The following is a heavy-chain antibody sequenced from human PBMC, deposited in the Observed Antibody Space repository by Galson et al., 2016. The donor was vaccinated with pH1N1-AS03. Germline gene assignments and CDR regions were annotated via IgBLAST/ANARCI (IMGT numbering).Heavy chain of an antibody. CDR3: ARRPTGIDY. D-gene: IGHD3-10*01. CDR2: IIIGRGLPP. J-gene: IGHJ4*02. V-gene: IGHV4-34*12. Sequence: TLSLTCTVSRGSFGGAYWTWIRQPPGKGLEWIGEIIIGRGLPPTYTPSLKRRVTISIETSRGELSLKLRSVPAADTGVYYCARRPTGIDYWGQGVQVTVSS. CDR1: RGSFGGAY.